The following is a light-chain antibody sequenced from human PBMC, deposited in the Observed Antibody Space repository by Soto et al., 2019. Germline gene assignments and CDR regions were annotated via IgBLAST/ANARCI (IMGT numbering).Light chain of an antibody. CDR2: AAS. CDR1: QAIRTA. Sequence: IQLTQSPSSLSASVGDRVTITCRASQAIRTALGWYQQKPGKVPKLLIYAASTLQSGVPSRFSGSGSGTEFTLTISSLQPEDFATYYCLQLNTYPWTFGQGTKVDIK. CDR3: LQLNTYPWT. J-gene: IGKJ1*01. V-gene: IGKV1-17*01.